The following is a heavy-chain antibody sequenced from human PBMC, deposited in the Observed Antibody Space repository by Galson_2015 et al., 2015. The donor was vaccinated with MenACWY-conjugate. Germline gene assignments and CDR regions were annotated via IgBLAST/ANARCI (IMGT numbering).Heavy chain of an antibody. J-gene: IGHJ6*03. Sequence: SLRLSCASSASTVSNAYMSWVRQAPGKGLEWVGRIKSQSDGGKTDYAAPVKGRFTISRDDLKNTLYLQMNSLKIEDTAVYYCTTHKPDSWGGLLFHYYMDVWGKGTTVTVSS. CDR2: IKSQSDGGKT. V-gene: IGHV3-15*01. CDR3: TTHKPDSWGGLLFHYYMDV. CDR1: ASTVSNAY. D-gene: IGHD2-21*01.